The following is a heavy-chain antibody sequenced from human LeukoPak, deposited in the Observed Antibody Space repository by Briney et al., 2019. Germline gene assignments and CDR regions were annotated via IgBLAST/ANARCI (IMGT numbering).Heavy chain of an antibody. CDR3: AKFEGLCGSANTCYHFDC. CDR1: GFTFSTYA. CDR2: LSGSGGST. V-gene: IGHV3-23*01. Sequence: GGSLRLSCDASGFTFSTYAMSWVRQAPGEGLEWVSGLSGSGGSTWYADSVKGRFTISRDNSKNTVYLHMNSLRAEDTAVYYCAKFEGLCGSANTCYHFDCWGQGTLVTVS. D-gene: IGHD2-2*01. J-gene: IGHJ4*02.